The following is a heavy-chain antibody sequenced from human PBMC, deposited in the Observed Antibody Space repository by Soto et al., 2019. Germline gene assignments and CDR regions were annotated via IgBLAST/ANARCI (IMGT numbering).Heavy chain of an antibody. CDR3: ARPIAAAGTQVLDFDY. Sequence: LSLTCAASGFTFSSYAMSWVRQAPGKGLEWVSAISGSGGSTYYADSVKGRFTISRDNSKNTLYLQMNSLRAEDTAVYYCARPIAAAGTQVLDFDYWGQGTLVTVSS. CDR2: ISGSGGST. V-gene: IGHV3-23*01. D-gene: IGHD6-13*01. CDR1: GFTFSSYA. J-gene: IGHJ4*02.